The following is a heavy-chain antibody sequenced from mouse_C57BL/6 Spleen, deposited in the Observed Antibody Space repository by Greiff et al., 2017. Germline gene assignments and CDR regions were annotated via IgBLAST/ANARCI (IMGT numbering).Heavy chain of an antibody. Sequence: EVMLVESGGDLVKPGGSLKLSCAASGFTFSSYGMSWVRQTPDKRLEWVATISSGGSYTYYPDSVKGRFTISRDNAKNTLYLQMSSLKSEDTAMYYCARQDYGRPLDYWGQGTTLTVSS. J-gene: IGHJ2*01. D-gene: IGHD1-1*01. V-gene: IGHV5-6*01. CDR2: ISSGGSYT. CDR1: GFTFSSYG. CDR3: ARQDYGRPLDY.